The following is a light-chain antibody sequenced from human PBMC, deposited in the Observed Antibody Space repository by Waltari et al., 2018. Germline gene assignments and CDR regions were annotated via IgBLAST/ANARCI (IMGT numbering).Light chain of an antibody. CDR2: EVT. Sequence: QSALTQPASVSGSPGQSITISCTGTSSDVGNYNLVSWYQQLPGKAPKLLIYEVTKRPSGVSHRFSGSKSGDTASLTISGLQAEDEGDYFCSSFGSFASRTFGGGTKVTVL. J-gene: IGLJ3*02. CDR1: SSDVGNYNL. V-gene: IGLV2-23*02. CDR3: SSFGSFASRT.